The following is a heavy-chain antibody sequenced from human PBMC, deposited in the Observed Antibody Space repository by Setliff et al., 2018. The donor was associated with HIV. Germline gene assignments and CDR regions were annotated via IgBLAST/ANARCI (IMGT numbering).Heavy chain of an antibody. J-gene: IGHJ4*02. D-gene: IGHD6-13*01. CDR3: AAASSWDPLLDY. Sequence: PSETLSLTCTVSGGSISSRSYYWSWLRQPAGKGLEWIGRIYSNGNTDYNPSLKSRVTISEDTSMDQFSLKLNSVTAADTAVYYCAAASSWDPLLDYWGQGTLVTVSS. CDR2: IYSNGNT. V-gene: IGHV4-61*02. CDR1: GGSISSRSYY.